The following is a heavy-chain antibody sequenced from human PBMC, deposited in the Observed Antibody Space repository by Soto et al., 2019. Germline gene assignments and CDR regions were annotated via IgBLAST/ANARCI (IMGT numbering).Heavy chain of an antibody. CDR1: GGSFSGYY. V-gene: IGHV4-34*01. D-gene: IGHD4-17*01. Sequence: KPSETLSLTCAVYGGSFSGYYWSWIRQPPGKGLEWIGEINHSGSTNYNPSLKSRVTISVDTSKNQFSLKLSSVTAADTAVYYCDRETYGDYVGYFDPWGQGIQVTVSS. CDR2: INHSGST. J-gene: IGHJ5*02. CDR3: DRETYGDYVGYFDP.